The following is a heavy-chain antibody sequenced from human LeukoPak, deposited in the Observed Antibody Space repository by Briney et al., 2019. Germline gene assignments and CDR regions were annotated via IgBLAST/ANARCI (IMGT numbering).Heavy chain of an antibody. CDR3: GGLTGTTSPFDY. CDR1: GGSISSSSYY. D-gene: IGHD1-7*01. CDR2: INHSGST. Sequence: SETLSLTCPVSGGSISSSSYYWGWIRQPPGKGLEWIGEINHSGSTNYNPSLKSRVTISVDTSKNQFSLKLSSVTAADTAVYYCGGLTGTTSPFDYWGQGTLVTVSS. J-gene: IGHJ4*02. V-gene: IGHV4-39*07.